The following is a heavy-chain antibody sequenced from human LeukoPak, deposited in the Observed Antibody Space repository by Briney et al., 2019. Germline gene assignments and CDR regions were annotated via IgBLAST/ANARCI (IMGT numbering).Heavy chain of an antibody. V-gene: IGHV5-51*01. CDR2: IYAGDSVI. Sequence: GEPLKISCKGSGYRFSINWIAWVRQKPGKGLEWMGIIYAGDSVITYSPSFQGQVTISGDKSITTAYLEWSSLKASDTAMYYCARRQSWGSGWYFDLWGRGTLVTVSS. D-gene: IGHD7-27*01. CDR1: GYRFSINW. CDR3: ARRQSWGSGWYFDL. J-gene: IGHJ2*01.